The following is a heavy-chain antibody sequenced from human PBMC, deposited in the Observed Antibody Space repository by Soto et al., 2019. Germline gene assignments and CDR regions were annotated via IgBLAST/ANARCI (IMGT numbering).Heavy chain of an antibody. CDR1: GGSISSGDYY. CDR2: IYYSGST. CDR3: ARGNVLMVYAVRLDYFDD. Sequence: SETLSLTCTVSGGSISSGDYYWSWIRQPPGKGLEWIGYIYYSGSTYYNPSLKSRVTISVDTSKNQFSLKLSSVTAADTAVYYCARGNVLMVYAVRLDYFDDWGQRTPVTVSS. D-gene: IGHD2-8*01. V-gene: IGHV4-30-4*01. J-gene: IGHJ4*02.